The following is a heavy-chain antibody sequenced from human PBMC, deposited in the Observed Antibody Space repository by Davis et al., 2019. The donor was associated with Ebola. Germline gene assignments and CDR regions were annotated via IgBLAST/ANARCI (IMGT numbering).Heavy chain of an antibody. Sequence: ASVKVSCKASGYTFTNYDINWVRQAAGQGLEWMGWIKPKSGKTGYAQNFRGRVAITRNTSINTVYMELSSLSSEDTAMYYCARGGSWYSGGWYDPWGQGTLVTVSS. V-gene: IGHV1-8*03. J-gene: IGHJ5*02. CDR1: GYTFTNYD. D-gene: IGHD2-15*01. CDR2: IKPKSGKT. CDR3: ARGGSWYSGGWYDP.